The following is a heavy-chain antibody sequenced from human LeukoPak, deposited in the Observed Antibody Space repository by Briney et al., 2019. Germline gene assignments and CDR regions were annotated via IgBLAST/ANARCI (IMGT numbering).Heavy chain of an antibody. Sequence: ASVKVSCKASGYTFTRHDINWVRQATGQGLEWMGWMNPNSGGTNYAQKFQGRVTMTRDTSISTAYMELSRLRSDDTAVYYCAGLDGSDYWGQGTLVTVSS. CDR2: MNPNSGGT. V-gene: IGHV1-2*02. J-gene: IGHJ4*02. CDR1: GYTFTRHD. D-gene: IGHD5-24*01. CDR3: AGLDGSDY.